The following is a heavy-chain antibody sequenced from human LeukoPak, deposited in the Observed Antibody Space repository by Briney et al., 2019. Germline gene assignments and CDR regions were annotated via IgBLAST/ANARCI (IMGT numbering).Heavy chain of an antibody. V-gene: IGHV1-2*02. J-gene: IGHJ5*02. CDR2: INPNSGGT. D-gene: IGHD6-13*01. Sequence: ASVKVSCKASGYTFTGYYMHWVRQAPGQGLEWMGWINPNSGGTDYAQKFQGRVTMTRDTSISTAYMELSRLRSDDTAVYYCAREGSIAAAGTPGNWFDPWGQGTLVTVSS. CDR1: GYTFTGYY. CDR3: AREGSIAAAGTPGNWFDP.